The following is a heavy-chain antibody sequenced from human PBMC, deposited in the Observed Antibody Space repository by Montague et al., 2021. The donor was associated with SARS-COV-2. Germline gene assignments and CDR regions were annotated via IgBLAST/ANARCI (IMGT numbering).Heavy chain of an antibody. D-gene: IGHD1-26*01. CDR3: ARGMGGSYLYYFDY. CDR1: GGSISSYY. J-gene: IGHJ4*02. CDR2: IYYSGST. Sequence: SETLSLSCTASGGSISSYYWSWIRQPPGKGLEWIGYIYYSGSTNYNPSLKSRVTILVDMSKSQFSLKLSSVTAADTAVYYCARGMGGSYLYYFDYWGQGTLVTVSS. V-gene: IGHV4-59*01.